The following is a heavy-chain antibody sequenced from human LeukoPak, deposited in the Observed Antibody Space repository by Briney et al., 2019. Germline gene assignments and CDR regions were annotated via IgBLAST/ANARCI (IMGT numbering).Heavy chain of an antibody. D-gene: IGHD5-24*01. CDR3: ARDSGGGWLQPPGDY. CDR2: IWYDGSNK. J-gene: IGHJ4*02. V-gene: IGHV3-33*01. CDR1: GFTFSSYG. Sequence: GGSLRLSCAASGFTFSSYGMLWVRQAPGKGLEWVAVIWYDGSNKYYADSVKGRFTISRDNSKNTLYLQMNSLRAEDTAVYYCARDSGGGWLQPPGDYWGQGTLVTVSS.